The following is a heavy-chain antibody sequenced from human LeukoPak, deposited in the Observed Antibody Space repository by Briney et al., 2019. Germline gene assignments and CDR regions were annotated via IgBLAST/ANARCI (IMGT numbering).Heavy chain of an antibody. CDR3: ARARLGGYYYFDY. J-gene: IGHJ4*02. Sequence: ASVKVSCKASGYTFTSYDINWVRQATGQGLEWMGWMNPNSGNTGYAQKFQGRVTMTRDTSISTAYMELSRLRSDDTAVYYCARARLGGYYYFDYWGQGTLVTVSS. CDR2: MNPNSGNT. V-gene: IGHV1-8*01. CDR1: GYTFTSYD. D-gene: IGHD3-22*01.